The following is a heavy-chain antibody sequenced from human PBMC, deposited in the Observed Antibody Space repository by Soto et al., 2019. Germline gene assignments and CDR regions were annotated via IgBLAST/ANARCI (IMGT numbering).Heavy chain of an antibody. CDR1: GGTFSSYA. CDR3: ARGLRRVANWNYDLSDY. D-gene: IGHD1-7*01. J-gene: IGHJ4*02. V-gene: IGHV1-69*01. CDR2: IIPIFGTA. Sequence: QVQLVQSGAEVKPPGSSVKVSCKASGGTFSSYAISWVRQAPGQGLEWMAGIIPIFGTANYAQKFQGRVTITADESTTTAYMELSSLRSEDTAVYYCARGLRRVANWNYDLSDYWGQGTLVTVSS.